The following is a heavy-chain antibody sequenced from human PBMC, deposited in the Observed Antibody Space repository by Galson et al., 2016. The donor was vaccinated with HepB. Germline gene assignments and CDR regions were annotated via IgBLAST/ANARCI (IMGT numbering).Heavy chain of an antibody. CDR3: ARSSYCSGGGCYPKQSNYYGMDV. J-gene: IGHJ6*02. CDR1: GFTFSTYG. V-gene: IGHV3-33*01. D-gene: IGHD2-15*01. CDR2: IWYDGSNK. Sequence: SLRLSCAASGFTFSTYGMHWVRQAPGKGLDWVAVIWYDGSNKYYVDSVKGRFTISRDNSKNTLYLQMNSLRAEDTAVYYCARSSYCSGGGCYPKQSNYYGMDVWGQGTTVTVSS.